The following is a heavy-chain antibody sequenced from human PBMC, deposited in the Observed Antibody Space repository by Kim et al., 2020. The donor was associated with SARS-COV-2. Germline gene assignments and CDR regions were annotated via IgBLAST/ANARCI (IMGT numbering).Heavy chain of an antibody. D-gene: IGHD5-12*01. V-gene: IGHV1-69*13. CDR3: ATVRGFHSGYEYYFDY. J-gene: IGHJ4*02. Sequence: SVKVSCKASGGTFSSYAISWVRQAPGQGLEWMGGIIPIFGTANYAQKFQGRVTITADESTSTAYMELSSLRSEDTAVYYCATVRGFHSGYEYYFDYWGQGTLVTVSS. CDR1: GGTFSSYA. CDR2: IIPIFGTA.